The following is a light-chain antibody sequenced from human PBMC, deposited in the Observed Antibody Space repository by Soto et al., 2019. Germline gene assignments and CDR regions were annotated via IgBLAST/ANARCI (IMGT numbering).Light chain of an antibody. J-gene: IGLJ3*02. CDR2: GNM. CDR1: IVAIYD. Sequence: QSVLTQPPSVSGAPGQRVTISCTGNIVAIYDVHWYQQVPGAAPKLLIYGNMNRPAGVPDRFSGSKSDTSASLAITGLQAADEAVYYCQSYDSSLRWVFGGGTKLTVL. V-gene: IGLV1-40*01. CDR3: QSYDSSLRWV.